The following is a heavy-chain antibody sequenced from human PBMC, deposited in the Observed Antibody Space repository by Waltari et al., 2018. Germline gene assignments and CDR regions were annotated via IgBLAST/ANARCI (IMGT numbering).Heavy chain of an antibody. J-gene: IGHJ4*02. CDR2: IYYSGST. Sequence: QVQLQESGPGLVKPSETLSLTCSVSGGSVSSGSHYWSWIRQPPGKGLEWIGFIYYSGSTHYNPSLKSRVTISVDMSKNQFSLKLTSVTAADTALYYCARITVTTPKYYFDFWGQGTLVTVSS. CDR3: ARITVTTPKYYFDF. D-gene: IGHD4-17*01. V-gene: IGHV4-61*01. CDR1: GGSVSSGSHY.